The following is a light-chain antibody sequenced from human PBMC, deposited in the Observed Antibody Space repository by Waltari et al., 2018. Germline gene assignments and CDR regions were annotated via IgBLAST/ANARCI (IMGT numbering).Light chain of an antibody. Sequence: EIVLSQSLGTLSLSRGERATLSWRASQSVSSISLTWYQQKPGQAPRLLLYGASRRANGNPDRFSGSGSGTDFARTISRMEPEDFAVYYCQQYGVIVLPFGGGTTVEI. CDR2: GAS. V-gene: IGKV3-20*01. J-gene: IGKJ4*01. CDR3: QQYGVIVLP. CDR1: QSVSSIS.